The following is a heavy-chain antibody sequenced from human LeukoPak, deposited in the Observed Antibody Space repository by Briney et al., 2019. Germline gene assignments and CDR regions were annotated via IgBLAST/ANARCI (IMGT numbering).Heavy chain of an antibody. J-gene: IGHJ5*02. Sequence: ASVKVSCKASGGTFISYTISWVRQAPGQGLEWMGRIIPILGIANYAQKFQGRVTITADKSTSTAYMELSSLRSEDTAVYYCASTVLGLLLHNWFDPWGQGTLVTVSS. CDR3: ASTVLGLLLHNWFDP. V-gene: IGHV1-69*02. CDR1: GGTFISYT. D-gene: IGHD2-15*01. CDR2: IIPILGIA.